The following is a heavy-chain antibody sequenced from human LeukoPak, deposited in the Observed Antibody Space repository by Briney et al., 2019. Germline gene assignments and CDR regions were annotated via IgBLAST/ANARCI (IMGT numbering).Heavy chain of an antibody. CDR1: GFTFSDYY. J-gene: IGHJ4*02. Sequence: GGSLRLSCAASGFTFSDYYMGWIRQAPRKGLEWVSYIRGSGGDIHYADSVKGRFTISRDNAKSSLYLQMNSLRAEDTAVYYCARDIVAAGLFFDYWGQGTLVTVSS. CDR3: ARDIVAAGLFFDY. V-gene: IGHV3-11*04. D-gene: IGHD6-13*01. CDR2: IRGSGGDI.